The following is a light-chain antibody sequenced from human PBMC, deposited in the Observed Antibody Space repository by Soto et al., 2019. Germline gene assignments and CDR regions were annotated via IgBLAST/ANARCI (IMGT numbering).Light chain of an antibody. CDR2: RDS. CDR1: NIGSKN. J-gene: IGLJ2*01. CDR3: QVWDSSTVV. Sequence: SYELTQPLSVSVALGQTARITCGGNNIGSKNVHWYQQKPGQAPVLVIYRDSNRPSGIPERVSGSNSGNTATLTISRAQGGDEAEYYCQVWDSSTVVFGGGTKLNVL. V-gene: IGLV3-9*01.